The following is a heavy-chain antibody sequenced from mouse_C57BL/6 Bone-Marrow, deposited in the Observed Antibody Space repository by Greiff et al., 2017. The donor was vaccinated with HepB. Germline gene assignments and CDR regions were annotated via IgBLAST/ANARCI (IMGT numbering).Heavy chain of an antibody. Sequence: EVQRVESGGGLVKPGGSLKLSCAASGFTFSDYGMHWVRQAPEKGLEWVAYISSGSSTIYYADTVKGRFTISRDNAKNTLFLQMTSLMSEDTAMYYCASGCYYYGSWFAYWGQGTLVTVSA. J-gene: IGHJ3*01. CDR3: ASGCYYYGSWFAY. CDR2: ISSGSSTI. CDR1: GFTFSDYG. D-gene: IGHD1-1*01. V-gene: IGHV5-17*01.